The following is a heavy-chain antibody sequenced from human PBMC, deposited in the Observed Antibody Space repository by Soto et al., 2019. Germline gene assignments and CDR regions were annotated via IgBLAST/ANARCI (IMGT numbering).Heavy chain of an antibody. D-gene: IGHD3-3*01. J-gene: IGHJ6*02. Sequence: SETLSLTCTVSGGSISSGGCYCSWIRQQPKKGQERIGEIYHSGSTNYNPSLKSRVTISVDTSKNQFSLKLSSVTAADTAVYYCARSTIFGVVIINVRYYYGMDVWGQGTTVTVSS. CDR1: GGSISSGGCY. CDR2: IYHSGST. V-gene: IGHV4-30-2*01. CDR3: ARSTIFGVVIINVRYYYGMDV.